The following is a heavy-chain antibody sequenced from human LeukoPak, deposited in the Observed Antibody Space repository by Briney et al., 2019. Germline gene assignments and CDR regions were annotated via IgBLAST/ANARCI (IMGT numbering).Heavy chain of an antibody. CDR2: IIPIFGTA. CDR1: GGTFSSYA. D-gene: IGHD2-2*01. V-gene: IGHV1-69*13. J-gene: IGHJ6*03. Sequence: GASVKVSCKASGGTFSSYAISWVRQAPGQGLEWMGGIIPIFGTANYAQKFQGRVTITADESTSTAYMELSSLRSEDTAVYYCARHHIVVVPAAKGYYYYMDVWGKGTTVTISS. CDR3: ARHHIVVVPAAKGYYYYMDV.